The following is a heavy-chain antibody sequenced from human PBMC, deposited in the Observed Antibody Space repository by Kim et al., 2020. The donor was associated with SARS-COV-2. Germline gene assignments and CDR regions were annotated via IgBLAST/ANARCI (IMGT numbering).Heavy chain of an antibody. CDR2: IIPIFGTA. CDR3: ASHYYGSGSYYPPAWYFDY. CDR1: GGTFSSYA. Sequence: SVKVSCKASGGTFSSYAISWVRQAPGQGLEWMGGIIPIFGTANYAQKFQGRVTITADESTSTAYMELSSLRSEDTAVYYCASHYYGSGSYYPPAWYFDYWGQGTLVTVSS. V-gene: IGHV1-69*13. D-gene: IGHD3-10*01. J-gene: IGHJ4*02.